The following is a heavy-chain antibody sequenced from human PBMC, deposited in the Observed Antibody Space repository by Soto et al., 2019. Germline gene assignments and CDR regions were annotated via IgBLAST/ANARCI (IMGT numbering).Heavy chain of an antibody. CDR3: TGRNVDH. CDR2: IKSKTDGGTT. V-gene: IGHV3-15*01. CDR1: GFTSNNAW. J-gene: IGHJ4*02. D-gene: IGHD1-1*01. Sequence: PGGSLRLSCAASGFTSNNAWMGWARQAPGKGLEWVGHIKSKTDGGTTDYAAPVKGRFTISRDDSKNTRYLQMNSLKTEDTAVYYCTGRNVDHWGQGTLVTVSS.